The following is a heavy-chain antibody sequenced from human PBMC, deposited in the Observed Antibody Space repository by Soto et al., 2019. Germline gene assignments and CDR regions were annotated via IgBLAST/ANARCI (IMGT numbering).Heavy chain of an antibody. J-gene: IGHJ6*02. V-gene: IGHV1-69*12. CDR3: GGWGLGG. CDR2: IIPMSQRP. D-gene: IGHD3-16*01. Sequence: QVQLVQSGAEVKKPGSSVTVSCKASGGTFNSNAITWVRQAPGQGLEWMGGIIPMSQRPNYAQKFQDRVTIRADESTGTAYMGLRSLTFEGPAVYLWGGWGLGGWGQGTTVTVSS. CDR1: GGTFNSNA.